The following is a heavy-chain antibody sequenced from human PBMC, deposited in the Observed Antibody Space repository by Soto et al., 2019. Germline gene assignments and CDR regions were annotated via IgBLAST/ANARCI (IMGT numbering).Heavy chain of an antibody. CDR3: ARDGGSALFYGMDV. Sequence: PSETLSLTCTVSGGSISNYYWNWIRQPPGKGLEWIGYIFYSGSTNYNPSLKSRVTISVDTSKNQFSLKLSSVTAADTAVYYCARDGGSALFYGMDVWGQGTTVTVPS. CDR1: GGSISNYY. J-gene: IGHJ6*02. D-gene: IGHD3-10*01. CDR2: IFYSGST. V-gene: IGHV4-59*01.